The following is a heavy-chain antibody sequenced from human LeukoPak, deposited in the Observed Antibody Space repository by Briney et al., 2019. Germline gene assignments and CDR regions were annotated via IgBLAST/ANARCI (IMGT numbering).Heavy chain of an antibody. CDR2: ISAYNGNT. D-gene: IGHD1-26*01. J-gene: IGHJ4*02. Sequence: ASVTVSCTASGYTFTIYGISWVRQAPGQGLEWMGWISAYNGNTNYAQKLQGRVTMTTDTSTSTAYMELRSLRSDDTAVYYCASFGIVGATGDYWGQGTLVTVSS. V-gene: IGHV1-18*01. CDR1: GYTFTIYG. CDR3: ASFGIVGATGDY.